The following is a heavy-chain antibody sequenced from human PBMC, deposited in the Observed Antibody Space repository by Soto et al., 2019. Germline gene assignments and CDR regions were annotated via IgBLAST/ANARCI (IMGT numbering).Heavy chain of an antibody. CDR3: ARSSMVPVDYFDF. CDR1: GGTFSSYA. J-gene: IGHJ4*02. CDR2: IIPIFGTA. Sequence: GASVKVSCKASGGTFSSYAISWVRQAPGQGLEWMGGIIPIFGTANYAQKFQGRVTITADESTSTAYMELSSLRSADTAVYYCARSSMVPVDYFDFWGQGTVVTVSS. V-gene: IGHV1-69*13. D-gene: IGHD3-10*01.